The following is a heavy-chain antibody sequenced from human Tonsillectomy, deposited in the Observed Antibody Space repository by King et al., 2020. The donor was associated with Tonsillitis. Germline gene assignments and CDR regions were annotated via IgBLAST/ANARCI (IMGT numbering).Heavy chain of an antibody. J-gene: IGHJ4*02. D-gene: IGHD5-24*01. CDR1: GFNFGDYS. V-gene: IGHV3-49*03. CDR3: ARAKVEMTSTSTLFDY. Sequence: VKLVESGGGLVQPGRSLRLSCTASGFNFGDYSMSWFRQAPGKSLEWVGFTRNKAYGGTTEYAASVRGRFAISRDDSRSIAYLQINSLKTEDTAVYYCARAKVEMTSTSTLFDYWGQGTLVTVSS. CDR2: TRNKAYGGTT.